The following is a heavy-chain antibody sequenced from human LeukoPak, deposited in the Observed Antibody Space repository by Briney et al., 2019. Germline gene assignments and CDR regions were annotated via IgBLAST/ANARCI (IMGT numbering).Heavy chain of an antibody. CDR2: IIPIFGTA. CDR3: ATYDFWSGSLYYYYYMDV. CDR1: GGTFSSYA. D-gene: IGHD3-3*01. V-gene: IGHV1-69*13. Sequence: SVKVSCKASGGTFSSYAISWVRQAPGQGLEWMGGIIPIFGTANYAQKFQGRVTITADESTSTAYMELSSLRSEDTAVCYCATYDFWSGSLYYYYYMDVWGKGTTVTVSS. J-gene: IGHJ6*03.